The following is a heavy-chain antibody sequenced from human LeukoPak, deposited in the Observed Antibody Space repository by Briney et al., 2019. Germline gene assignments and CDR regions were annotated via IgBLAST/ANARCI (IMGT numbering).Heavy chain of an antibody. CDR1: GFTFSSYT. CDR2: ISSSSGTI. J-gene: IGHJ4*02. V-gene: IGHV3-48*02. D-gene: IGHD6-13*01. CDR3: AIDRNSNSWYDY. Sequence: PGGSLRLSCAASGFTFSSYTLNWVRQAPGKGLEWVAYISSSSGTIYYADSVKGRFTISRDNAKNSLYLQMNSLRDEDTAVYYCAIDRNSNSWYDYWGQGTLVTVSS.